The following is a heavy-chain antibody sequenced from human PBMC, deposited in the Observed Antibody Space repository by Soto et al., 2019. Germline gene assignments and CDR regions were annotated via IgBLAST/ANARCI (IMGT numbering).Heavy chain of an antibody. CDR3: ARDTTDSSGYYPNWFDP. D-gene: IGHD3-22*01. CDR1: GFTFSSYS. J-gene: IGHJ5*02. CDR2: ISSSSSTI. Sequence: PGGSLRLSCAASGFTFSSYSMNWVRQAPEKGLEWVSYISSSSSTIYYADSVKGRFTISRDNAKNSLYLQMNSLRDEDTAVYYCARDTTDSSGYYPNWFDPWGQGTLVTVSS. V-gene: IGHV3-48*02.